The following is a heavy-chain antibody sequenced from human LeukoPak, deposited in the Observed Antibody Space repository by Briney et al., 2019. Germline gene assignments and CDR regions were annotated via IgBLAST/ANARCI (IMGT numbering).Heavy chain of an antibody. Sequence: GGSLRLSCAASGFTFSSNGMHWVRQAPGKGLEWVAVIWHDGSNKYYGDSVKGRFTISRDNSKNTLYLQMNSLRAEDTAVYYCAKCHRCEAALGYYYYYGMDVWGQGTTVTVSS. J-gene: IGHJ6*02. CDR2: IWHDGSNK. D-gene: IGHD6-25*01. V-gene: IGHV3-33*06. CDR3: AKCHRCEAALGYYYYYGMDV. CDR1: GFTFSSNG.